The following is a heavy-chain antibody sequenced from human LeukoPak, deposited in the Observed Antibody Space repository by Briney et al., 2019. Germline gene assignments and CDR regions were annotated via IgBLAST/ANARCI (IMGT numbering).Heavy chain of an antibody. Sequence: PSETLSLTCTVSGGSISSSSYYWSWIRQPAGTGLEWIGRIYTSGSTNYNPSLKSRVTMSVDTSKNQFSLKLSSVTAADTAVYYCARDRSNTIFGVDDNWFDPWGQGTLVTVSS. CDR3: ARDRSNTIFGVDDNWFDP. CDR1: GGSISSSSYY. J-gene: IGHJ5*02. D-gene: IGHD3-3*01. CDR2: IYTSGST. V-gene: IGHV4-61*02.